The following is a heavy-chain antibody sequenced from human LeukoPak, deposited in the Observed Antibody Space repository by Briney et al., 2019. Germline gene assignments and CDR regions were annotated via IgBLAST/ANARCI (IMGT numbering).Heavy chain of an antibody. V-gene: IGHV3-30*18. CDR2: ISYDGSNK. D-gene: IGHD4-23*01. CDR3: AKDGDYGGVDYYYYGMDV. J-gene: IGHJ6*02. Sequence: PGGSLRLSCAASGFTFSSYGMHWVRQAPGKGLEWVAVISYDGSNKYYADSVKGRFTISRDNSKNTLYLQMNSLRAEDTAVYYCAKDGDYGGVDYYYYGMDVWGQGTTVTVSS. CDR1: GFTFSSYG.